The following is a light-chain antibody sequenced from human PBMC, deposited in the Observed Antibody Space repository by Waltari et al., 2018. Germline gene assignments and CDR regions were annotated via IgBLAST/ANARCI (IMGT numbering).Light chain of an antibody. Sequence: DIQMTKSPSSLSASEGDRVTITCRASQTISTYLNWYQQKPGKAPKLLIYAASSLQVGVPSRFSGSGSGTDFKLTISSLQPEDFATYYCQQSYISPRTFGGGTKVEI. V-gene: IGKV1-39*01. CDR2: AAS. CDR1: QTISTY. CDR3: QQSYISPRT. J-gene: IGKJ4*01.